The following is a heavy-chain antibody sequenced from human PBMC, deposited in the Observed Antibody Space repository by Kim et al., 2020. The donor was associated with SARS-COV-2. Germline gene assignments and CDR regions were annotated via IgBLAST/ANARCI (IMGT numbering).Heavy chain of an antibody. Sequence: AKGFTGRFLFSLDTSVSTAYLQISSLKAEDTAVYYCARGINDYGDYVFDYWGQGTLVTVSS. CDR3: ARGINDYGDYVFDY. D-gene: IGHD4-17*01. J-gene: IGHJ4*02. V-gene: IGHV7-4-1*02.